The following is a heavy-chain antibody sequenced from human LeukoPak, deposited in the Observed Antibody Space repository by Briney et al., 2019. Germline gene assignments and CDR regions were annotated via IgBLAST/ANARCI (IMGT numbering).Heavy chain of an antibody. CDR2: IKEDGSAK. CDR3: ARNGGGSSNFFDP. Sequence: PGGSLRQTCAGTGFTFRRYWFSGRRQAPGKGLEWVANIKEDGSAKYYVDSVKGRFTISRDNAKTSLYLQMNSLRGEDTAVYYCARNGGGSSNFFDPWGQGTLVTVSS. V-gene: IGHV3-7*04. J-gene: IGHJ5*02. D-gene: IGHD4-23*01. CDR1: GFTFRRYW.